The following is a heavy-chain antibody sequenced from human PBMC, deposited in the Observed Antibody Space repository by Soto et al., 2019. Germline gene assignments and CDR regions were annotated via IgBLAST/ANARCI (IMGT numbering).Heavy chain of an antibody. CDR1: GGSISSSSYY. Sequence: SETLSLTCTVSGGSISSSSYYWGWIRQPPGKGLEWIGSIYYSGSTYYNPSLKSRVTISVDTSKNQFSLKLSSVTAADTAVYYCARHMTIFGVVIGYFDYWGQGTLVTVSS. CDR2: IYYSGST. V-gene: IGHV4-39*01. D-gene: IGHD3-3*01. J-gene: IGHJ4*02. CDR3: ARHMTIFGVVIGYFDY.